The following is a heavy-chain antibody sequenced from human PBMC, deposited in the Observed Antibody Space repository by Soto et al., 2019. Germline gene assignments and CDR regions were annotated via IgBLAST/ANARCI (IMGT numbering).Heavy chain of an antibody. CDR1: GYTFTSYH. CDR2: MNPNSGNT. D-gene: IGHD2-15*01. V-gene: IGHV1-8*01. CDR3: ARGADDIVVVYDAFDI. Sequence: XSVKVSFNASGYTFTSYHINLVRHSTGQGLEWMGWMNPNSGNTGYAQKFQGRVTMTRNTSMSTAYMELSSLRSEDTAVYYCARGADDIVVVYDAFDIWGQGTMVTVSS. J-gene: IGHJ3*02.